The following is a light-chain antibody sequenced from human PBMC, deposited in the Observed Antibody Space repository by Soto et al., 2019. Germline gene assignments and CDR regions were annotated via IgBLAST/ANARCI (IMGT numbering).Light chain of an antibody. V-gene: IGKV1-39*01. J-gene: IGKJ4*01. CDR2: AAP. CDR1: QSISSY. CDR3: QQSYSTPPT. Sequence: DIQMTQSPSSLSASVGDRVTITCRASQSISSYLNWYQQKPGKAPKLLIYAAPSLQSGVPSRFSGSGSGTDFTLTINSLQPADFATYYCQQSYSTPPTFGGGTKVDIK.